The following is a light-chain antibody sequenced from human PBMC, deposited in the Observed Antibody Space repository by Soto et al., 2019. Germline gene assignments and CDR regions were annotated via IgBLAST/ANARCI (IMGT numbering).Light chain of an antibody. Sequence: QSALTQPRSVSGSPGQSVTISCTGTSSDVGAYDYVSWNQQHPGKVPKLLIYDVSRRPSGVPDRFSGSKSGNTASLTISGLQAEDEADYYCCSCAGSYTWVFGGGTKLTVL. CDR2: DVS. J-gene: IGLJ3*02. CDR1: SSDVGAYDY. CDR3: CSCAGSYTWV. V-gene: IGLV2-11*01.